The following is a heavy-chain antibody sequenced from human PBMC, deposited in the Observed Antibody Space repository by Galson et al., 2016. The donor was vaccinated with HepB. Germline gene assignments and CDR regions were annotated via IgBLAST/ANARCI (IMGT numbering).Heavy chain of an antibody. CDR3: ARGLEAGNSRRFDP. J-gene: IGHJ5*02. Sequence: SVKVSCKASGYTFTSYTLHWVRQAPGQRLEWVGCVNGGNGNTLYSQNLQGRLTMTRDTSARTAYMDLSSLTSEDTAIYYCARGLEAGNSRRFDPWGQGTLVTVSS. D-gene: IGHD6-13*01. CDR2: VNGGNGNT. V-gene: IGHV1-3*01. CDR1: GYTFTSYT.